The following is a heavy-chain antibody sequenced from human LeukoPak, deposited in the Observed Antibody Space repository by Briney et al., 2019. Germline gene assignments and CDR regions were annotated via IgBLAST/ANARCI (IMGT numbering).Heavy chain of an antibody. J-gene: IGHJ4*02. CDR3: ARTTVTTPSGGEIDY. D-gene: IGHD4-17*01. CDR1: GGSISSGGYY. V-gene: IGHV4-30-2*01. CDR2: IYHSGST. Sequence: SETLSLTCTVSGGSISSGGYYWSWIRQPPGKGLEWIGYIYHSGSTYYNPSLKSRVTISVDRSKNQFSLKLSSVTAADTAVYYCARTTVTTPSGGEIDYWGQGTLVTVSS.